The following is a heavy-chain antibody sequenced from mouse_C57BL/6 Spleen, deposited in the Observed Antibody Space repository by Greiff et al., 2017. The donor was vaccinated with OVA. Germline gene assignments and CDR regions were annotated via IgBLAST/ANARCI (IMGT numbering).Heavy chain of an antibody. V-gene: IGHV1-55*01. Sequence: QVQLQQPGAELVKPGASVKMSCKASGYTFTSYWMTWVKQRPGQGLEWIGDIYPGSGSTNYNEKFKSKATLTVDTSSSTAYMQLSSLTSDDSAVYYCTNYFGSSWIAYWGQGTLVTVSA. J-gene: IGHJ3*01. CDR3: TNYFGSSWIAY. CDR2: IYPGSGST. CDR1: GYTFTSYW. D-gene: IGHD1-1*01.